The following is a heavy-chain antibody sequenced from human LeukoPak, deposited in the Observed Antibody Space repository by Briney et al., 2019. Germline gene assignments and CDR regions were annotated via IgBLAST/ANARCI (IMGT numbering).Heavy chain of an antibody. V-gene: IGHV4-59*01. J-gene: IGHJ4*02. CDR1: GASISSYY. Sequence: SETLSLTCTVSGASISSYYWSWVRQPPGEGLEWIGYIYYTGSTNYNPSLKSRVTLSVDTSKNQLSLNLRSVTAADTAVYYCARDRWLDFWGQGTLVTVSS. D-gene: IGHD6-19*01. CDR3: ARDRWLDF. CDR2: IYYTGST.